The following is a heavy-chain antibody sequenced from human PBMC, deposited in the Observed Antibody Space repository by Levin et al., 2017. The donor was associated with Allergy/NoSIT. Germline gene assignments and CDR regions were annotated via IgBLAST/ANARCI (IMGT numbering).Heavy chain of an antibody. CDR3: AKDDGTAYYSFDS. V-gene: IGHV3-23*01. J-gene: IGHJ4*02. Sequence: PGASVKVSCAASGFTFNTYAMNWVRQAPGQGLEWVSSVSDDGYYTFYADSVKRRFTISRDNSKNTLYLQMNSLGAEDTALYYCAKDDGTAYYSFDSWGQGTLVTVSS. CDR2: VSDDGYYT. CDR1: GFTFNTYA. D-gene: IGHD1-26*01.